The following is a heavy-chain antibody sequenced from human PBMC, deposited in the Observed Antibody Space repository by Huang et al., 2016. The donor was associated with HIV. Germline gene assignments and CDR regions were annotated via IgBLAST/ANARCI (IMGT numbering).Heavy chain of an antibody. V-gene: IGHV3-30-3*01. CDR2: IANDGSNN. CDR1: GFPFNNHA. CDR3: ARAKDTWDAYDI. D-gene: IGHD5-18*01. Sequence: QVQLVESGGGVVQPGRSLRLSCAAFGFPFNNHARHWVRQAPGKGLDGGAVIANDGSNNYYADSVKGRFTISRDSAKSTLFLHMTSLRTEDTAVYYCARAKDTWDAYDIWGQGTMVIVSS. J-gene: IGHJ3*02.